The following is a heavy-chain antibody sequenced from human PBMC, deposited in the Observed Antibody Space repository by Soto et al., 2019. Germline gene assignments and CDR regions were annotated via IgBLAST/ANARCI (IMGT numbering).Heavy chain of an antibody. J-gene: IGHJ3*02. D-gene: IGHD3-22*01. CDR3: ARDYEDPPHDYYDRPEGAFDI. CDR1: GGTFSSYA. CDR2: IIPTFGTA. Sequence: ASVKVSCTASGGTFSSYAISWVRQAPGQGLEWMGGIIPTFGTANHAQKFQGRVTITADESTSTAYMELSSLRSEDTAVYYCARDYEDPPHDYYDRPEGAFDIWGQGTMVTVSS. V-gene: IGHV1-69*13.